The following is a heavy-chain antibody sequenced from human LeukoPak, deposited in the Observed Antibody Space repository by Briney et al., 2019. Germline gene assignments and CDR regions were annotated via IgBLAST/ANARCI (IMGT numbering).Heavy chain of an antibody. J-gene: IGHJ4*02. CDR3: AKAHGYSSSWYPY. D-gene: IGHD6-13*01. V-gene: IGHV3-23*01. CDR1: GFTFSSYA. Sequence: PGGSLRLSCAASGFTFSSYAMNWVRQAPGKGLEWVSAISGSGGSTYYADSVKGRFTISRDNSKNTLYLQMNSLGAEDTAVYYCAKAHGYSSSWYPYWGQGTLVTVSS. CDR2: ISGSGGST.